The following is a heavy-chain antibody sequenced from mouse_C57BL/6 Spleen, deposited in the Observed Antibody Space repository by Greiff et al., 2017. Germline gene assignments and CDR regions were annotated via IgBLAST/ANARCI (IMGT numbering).Heavy chain of an antibody. CDR1: GYTFTDYN. Sequence: EVKLQESGPELVKPGASVKMSCKASGYTFTDYNMHWVKQSHGKSLEWIGYINPNNGGTSYNQKFKGKDTLTVNKSSSTAYMELRSLTTEDSAVYYCARAGDAMDYWGQGTSVTVSS. V-gene: IGHV1-22*01. J-gene: IGHJ4*01. CDR2: INPNNGGT. CDR3: ARAGDAMDY.